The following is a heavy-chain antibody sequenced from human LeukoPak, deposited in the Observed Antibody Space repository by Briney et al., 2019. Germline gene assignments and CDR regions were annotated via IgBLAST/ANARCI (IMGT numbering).Heavy chain of an antibody. J-gene: IGHJ4*02. Sequence: PSETLSLTCTVSGGSISSYYWSWIRQPPGKGLEWIGYIYYSGSTNYNPSLKSRVTISVDTSKNQFSLKLSSVTAADTAVYYCARDRDSSGLFYYWGQGTLVTVSS. CDR3: ARDRDSSGLFYY. D-gene: IGHD6-19*01. V-gene: IGHV4-59*01. CDR2: IYYSGST. CDR1: GGSISSYY.